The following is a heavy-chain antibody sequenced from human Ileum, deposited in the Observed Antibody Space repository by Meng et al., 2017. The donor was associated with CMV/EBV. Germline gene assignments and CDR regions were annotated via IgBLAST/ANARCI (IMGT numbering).Heavy chain of an antibody. J-gene: IGHJ5*02. CDR1: GFTFSDYY. Sequence: SGFTFSDYYMSWIRQAPGKGLEWVSYISSSGSTIYYADSVKGRFTISRDNAKNSLYLQMNSLRAEDTAVYYCARVGCSSTSCPEADPWGQGTLVTVSS. CDR3: ARVGCSSTSCPEADP. D-gene: IGHD2-2*01. V-gene: IGHV3-11*04. CDR2: ISSSGSTI.